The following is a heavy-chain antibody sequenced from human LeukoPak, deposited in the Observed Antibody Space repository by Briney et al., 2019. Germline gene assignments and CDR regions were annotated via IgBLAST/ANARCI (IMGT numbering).Heavy chain of an antibody. CDR2: IYYSGST. D-gene: IGHD3-22*01. V-gene: IGHV4-59*08. Sequence: SETLSLTCTVSGGSISSYYWSWIRHPPGKGLEWIGYIYYSGSTNYNPSLKSRVTISVDTSKNQFSLKLSSVTAADTAVYYCASYYYDSSGYPEYFQHWGQGTLVTVSS. CDR3: ASYYYDSSGYPEYFQH. CDR1: GGSISSYY. J-gene: IGHJ1*01.